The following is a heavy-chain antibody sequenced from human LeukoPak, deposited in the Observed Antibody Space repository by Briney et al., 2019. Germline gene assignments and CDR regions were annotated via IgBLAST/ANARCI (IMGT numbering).Heavy chain of an antibody. J-gene: IGHJ6*02. CDR3: ARAVGNYYGMDV. CDR2: ISWNSGSI. V-gene: IGHV3-9*01. D-gene: IGHD1-26*01. Sequence: GGSLRLSCAASGFTFDDYAMHWVRQAPGKGLEWVSGISWNSGSIGYADSVKGRFTISRDNAKNSLYLQMNSLRAEDTAVYYCARAVGNYYGMDVWGQGTTVTVSS. CDR1: GFTFDDYA.